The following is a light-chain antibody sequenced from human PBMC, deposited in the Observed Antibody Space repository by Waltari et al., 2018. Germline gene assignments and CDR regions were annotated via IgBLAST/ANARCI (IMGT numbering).Light chain of an antibody. CDR3: QMYVRLPVT. J-gene: IGKJ1*01. CDR2: DAS. CDR1: QSVGRA. V-gene: IGKV3-20*01. Sequence: EIVLTQSPGTLALSPGERATLSCRASQSVGRALAWYQQKPGQAPRLLIYDASSRATRISDKFSGSGSGTDFSLTISRVEPEDFAVYFCQMYVRLPVTFGQGTKVEVK.